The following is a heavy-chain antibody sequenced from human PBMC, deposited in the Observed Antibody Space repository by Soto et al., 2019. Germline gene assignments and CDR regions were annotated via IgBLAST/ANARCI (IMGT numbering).Heavy chain of an antibody. CDR2: IYYSGST. CDR3: ARQRGGYYYDSSGYFEN. CDR1: GGSISSYY. D-gene: IGHD3-22*01. V-gene: IGHV4-59*08. J-gene: IGHJ4*02. Sequence: SETLSLTCTVSGGSISSYYWSWIRQPPGKGLEWIGYIYYSGSTNYNPSLKSRVTISVDTSKNQFSLKLSSVTAADTAVYYCARQRGGYYYDSSGYFENWGQGTLVTVSS.